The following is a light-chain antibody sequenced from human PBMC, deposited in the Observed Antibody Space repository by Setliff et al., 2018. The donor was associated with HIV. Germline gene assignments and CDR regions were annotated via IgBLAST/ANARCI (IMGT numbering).Light chain of an antibody. J-gene: IGLJ1*01. CDR2: RDD. Sequence: QSVLTQAPSASVTPGQRVAISCSGASFNIGSNFVSWYQQLPGMAPKLLIHRDDQRPSGVPDRFSGSKSGSSASLFISGLRSEDDADYFCASWDDALNSFVFGSGTKVTVL. CDR3: ASWDDALNSFV. V-gene: IGLV1-47*01. CDR1: SFNIGSNF.